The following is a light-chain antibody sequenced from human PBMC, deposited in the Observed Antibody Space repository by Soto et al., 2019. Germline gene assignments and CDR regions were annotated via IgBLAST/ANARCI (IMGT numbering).Light chain of an antibody. CDR2: SNY. CDR1: SSNIESNT. J-gene: IGLJ1*01. Sequence: QSVLTQPPSASGTPGQRVTISCSGSSSNIESNTVTWYQQLPGTAPKLVIYSNYDRPSGVPDRFSGSTSGTSASLVIRALQSEDEADYYCAAWDDILNGYVFGGGTKVTVL. V-gene: IGLV1-44*01. CDR3: AAWDDILNGYV.